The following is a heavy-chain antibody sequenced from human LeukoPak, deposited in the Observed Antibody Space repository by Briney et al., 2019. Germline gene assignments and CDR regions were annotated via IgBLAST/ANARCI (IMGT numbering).Heavy chain of an antibody. CDR2: MSGSGDKT. CDR3: ARDRMALFDC. D-gene: IGHD5-24*01. CDR1: GFTFSSYS. Sequence: GGSLRLSCAASGFTFSSYSMNWVRQAPGEGLEWISAMSGSGDKTHYADSVKGRFTISRDNSKNTLYLQMNSLRAEDTAVYYCARDRMALFDCWGQGTLVTVSS. V-gene: IGHV3-23*01. J-gene: IGHJ4*02.